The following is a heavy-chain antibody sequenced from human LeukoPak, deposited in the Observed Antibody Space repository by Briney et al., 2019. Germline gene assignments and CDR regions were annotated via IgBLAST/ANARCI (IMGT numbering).Heavy chain of an antibody. V-gene: IGHV4-34*01. J-gene: IGHJ4*02. CDR3: ARVMGGRYFDY. Sequence: SSETPSLTCAVYGGSFSGYYWSWIRQPPGKGLEWIGEISHSGSTNYNPSLKSRVTISLDTSKNQFSLKLSSVTAADTAVYYCARVMGGRYFDYWGQGTLVTVSS. D-gene: IGHD2-15*01. CDR1: GGSFSGYY. CDR2: ISHSGST.